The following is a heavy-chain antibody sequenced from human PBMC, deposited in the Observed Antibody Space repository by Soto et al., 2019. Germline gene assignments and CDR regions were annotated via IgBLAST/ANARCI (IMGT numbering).Heavy chain of an antibody. CDR2: INPSGGST. V-gene: IGHV1-46*03. D-gene: IGHD6-19*01. CDR3: ARRRSGIAVAGRVGVGAFDI. Sequence: QVQLVQSGAEVKKPGASVKVSCKASGYTFTSYYMHWVRQAPGQGLEWMGIINPSGGSTSYAQKLQGGATMTRDTSTSTVYMELSSLRSEDTAVYYCARRRSGIAVAGRVGVGAFDIWGQGTMVTVSS. J-gene: IGHJ3*02. CDR1: GYTFTSYY.